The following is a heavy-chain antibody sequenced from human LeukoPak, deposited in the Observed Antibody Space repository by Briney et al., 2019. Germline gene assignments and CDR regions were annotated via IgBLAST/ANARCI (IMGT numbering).Heavy chain of an antibody. D-gene: IGHD1-14*01. Sequence: ASVKVSCKASGYTFTSYAMHWVRQAPGQRLEWMGWINAGNGNTKYSQKFQGRVTITRDTSASTAYMELSSLRSEDTAVYYCARGALGMSGRIVDAFDIWGQGTRVTVSS. V-gene: IGHV1-3*01. J-gene: IGHJ3*02. CDR3: ARGALGMSGRIVDAFDI. CDR2: INAGNGNT. CDR1: GYTFTSYA.